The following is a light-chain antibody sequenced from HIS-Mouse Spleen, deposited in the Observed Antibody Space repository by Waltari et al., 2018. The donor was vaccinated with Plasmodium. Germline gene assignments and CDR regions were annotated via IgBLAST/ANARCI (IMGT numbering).Light chain of an antibody. Sequence: EIVMTQSPATLSVSPGERATLSCRASQSVSSNLAWYQQKPGQAPRLLIYDASNRATGIPARFRGSGAGTDFTLTVSSLEPEDFAVYYCQQRSNWPITFGPGTKVDIK. CDR2: DAS. CDR1: QSVSSN. V-gene: IGKV3-11*01. J-gene: IGKJ3*01. CDR3: QQRSNWPIT.